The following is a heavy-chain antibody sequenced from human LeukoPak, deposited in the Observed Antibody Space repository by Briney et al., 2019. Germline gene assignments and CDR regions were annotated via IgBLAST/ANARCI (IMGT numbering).Heavy chain of an antibody. J-gene: IGHJ3*02. V-gene: IGHV3-23*01. CDR2: ISGSGDTT. CDR1: GFTFSNYA. CDR3: AKGYLRLTFDAFHI. Sequence: GGSLRLSCAASGFTFSNYAMSWVRQAPGKGLESVASISGSGDTTYSADFVKGRFTISRDNSKNTLYLQMNSLRADDTAVYCCAKGYLRLTFDAFHIWGQGTMVTVSS. D-gene: IGHD3-3*01.